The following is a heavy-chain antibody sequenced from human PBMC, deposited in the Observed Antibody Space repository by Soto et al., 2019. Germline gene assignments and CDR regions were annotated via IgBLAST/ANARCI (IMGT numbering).Heavy chain of an antibody. CDR2: IYYSGST. V-gene: IGHV4-59*01. J-gene: IGHJ5*02. CDR1: GGFISSYY. D-gene: IGHD2-15*01. Sequence: SETLSLTCTVSGGFISSYYWSWIRQPPGKGLEWIGYIYYSGSTNYNPSLKSRVTISVDTSKNQFSLKLSSVTAADTAVYYCAREDCSGGSCYSGPEGVSWFDPWGQGTLVTVS. CDR3: AREDCSGGSCYSGPEGVSWFDP.